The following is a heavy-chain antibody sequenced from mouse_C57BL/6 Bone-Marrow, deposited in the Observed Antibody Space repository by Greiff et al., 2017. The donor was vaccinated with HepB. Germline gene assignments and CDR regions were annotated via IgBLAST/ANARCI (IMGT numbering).Heavy chain of an antibody. CDR1: GFSFNTYA. J-gene: IGHJ1*03. CDR3: VRAISAGYFDV. CDR2: IRSKSNNYAT. Sequence: DVHLVESGGGLVQPKGSLKLSCAASGFSFNTYAMNWVRQAPGKGLEWVARIRSKSNNYATYYADSVKDRFTISRDDSESMLYLQMNNLKTEDTAMYYCVRAISAGYFDVWGTGTTVTVSS. V-gene: IGHV10-1*01.